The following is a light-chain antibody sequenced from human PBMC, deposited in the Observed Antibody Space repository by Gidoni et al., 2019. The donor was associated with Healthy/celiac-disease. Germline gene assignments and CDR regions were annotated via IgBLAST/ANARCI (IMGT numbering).Light chain of an antibody. CDR1: QGISND. J-gene: IGKJ1*01. V-gene: IGKV1-17*01. CDR2: AAS. Sequence: DIQMTQSPSSLSASVGDRVTITCRASQGISNDLGWYQQKPGKAPKRLIYAASSLQSGVPSRFSGSGSGTEFTLTISSLQPEDFATYYCLQQNSYPWTFGRKGPRWKSN. CDR3: LQQNSYPWT.